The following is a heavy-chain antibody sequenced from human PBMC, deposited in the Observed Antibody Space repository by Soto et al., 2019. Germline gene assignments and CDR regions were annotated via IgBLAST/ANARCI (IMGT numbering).Heavy chain of an antibody. J-gene: IGHJ4*02. CDR2: ISGSGGST. CDR3: AKDCEGSWFGEFPTLFDY. D-gene: IGHD3-10*01. Sequence: HHGGSLEFSCAASGFTFRSYAMSWVRQTPGNALEWVSAISGSGGSTYYADSVKGRFTISRDNSKNTLYLQMNSLRAEDTAVYYCAKDCEGSWFGEFPTLFDYWGQGTLVTVSS. V-gene: IGHV3-23*01. CDR1: GFTFRSYA.